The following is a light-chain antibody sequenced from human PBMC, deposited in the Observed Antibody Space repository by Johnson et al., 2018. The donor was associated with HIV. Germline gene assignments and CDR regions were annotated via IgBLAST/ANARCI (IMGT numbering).Light chain of an antibody. J-gene: IGLJ1*01. CDR2: ENN. CDR1: TSNIGNNY. CDR3: GTWDTSLRRGF. V-gene: IGLV1-51*02. Sequence: QSALTQPPSVSAAPGQKVTISCSGSTSNIGNNYVSWYQQLPGTAPKLLIYENNKRPSGTPDRFSGSKSGTSATLGITGLQTGAEAVYYCGTWDTSLRRGFFVTGTKVTVL.